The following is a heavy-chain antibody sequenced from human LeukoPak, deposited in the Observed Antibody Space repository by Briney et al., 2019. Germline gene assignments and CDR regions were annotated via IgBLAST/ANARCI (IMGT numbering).Heavy chain of an antibody. V-gene: IGHV3-11*01. CDR3: SRDPKHNDY. CDR1: GFTFSDSY. Sequence: GGSLRLSCAASGFTFSDSYMTWIRQAPGKGLELLSYISGSSSDVNYIDSVRGRFTISRDNAKNSLYLHMNSLTVEDTAVYYCSRDPKHNDYWGQGTLVTVSS. J-gene: IGHJ4*02. CDR2: ISGSSSDV.